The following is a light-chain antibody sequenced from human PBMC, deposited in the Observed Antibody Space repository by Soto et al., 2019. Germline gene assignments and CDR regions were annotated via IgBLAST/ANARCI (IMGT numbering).Light chain of an antibody. J-gene: IGKJ1*01. Sequence: EIVMTQSPATLSVSSGARATLSCRASQSVSSNLAWYQQKPGQAPRLLIYGASTRATGIPARFSGSGSGTEITLTISSLQSEDFAVYYCQQYNNWPPWTFGQGTKVDIK. CDR1: QSVSSN. CDR2: GAS. CDR3: QQYNNWPPWT. V-gene: IGKV3-15*01.